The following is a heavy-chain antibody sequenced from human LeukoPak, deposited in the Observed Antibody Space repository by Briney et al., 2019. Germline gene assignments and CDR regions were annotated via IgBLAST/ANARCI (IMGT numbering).Heavy chain of an antibody. V-gene: IGHV4-4*07. CDR3: ARDWNKQYAFDI. D-gene: IGHD1-1*01. CDR2: IYTSGNT. J-gene: IGHJ3*02. CDR1: GGSISSDY. Sequence: SETLSLTCTVSGGSISSDYWSWIRQPAGKGLVWIGRIYTSGNTNYNPSLKSRVTMSLDTSRTQFSLKLSSVTAADTAVYYCARDWNKQYAFDIWGQGTMVTVSS.